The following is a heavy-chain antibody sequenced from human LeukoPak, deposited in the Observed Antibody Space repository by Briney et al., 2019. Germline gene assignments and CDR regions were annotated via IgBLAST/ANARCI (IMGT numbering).Heavy chain of an antibody. Sequence: APVKVSCKASGYTFTSYGISWVRQAPGQGLEWMGWISAYNGNTNYAQKLQGRVTMTTDTSTSTAYMELRSLRSDDTAVYYCARVRRYYDSSGPSVYWGQGTLVTVSS. D-gene: IGHD3-22*01. CDR3: ARVRRYYDSSGPSVY. V-gene: IGHV1-18*01. J-gene: IGHJ4*02. CDR2: ISAYNGNT. CDR1: GYTFTSYG.